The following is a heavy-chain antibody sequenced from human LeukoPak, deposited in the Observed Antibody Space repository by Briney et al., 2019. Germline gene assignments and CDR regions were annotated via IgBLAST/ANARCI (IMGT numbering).Heavy chain of an antibody. D-gene: IGHD6-13*01. CDR1: GYSISSGYY. V-gene: IGHV4-38-2*02. CDR3: AREVAAAGREVDY. CDR2: VYHSGST. Sequence: SETLSLTCAVSGYSISSGYYWGWIRPPPGKGLEWIGSVYHSGSTYYNPSLKSRVTISVDTSKNQFSLKLSSVTAADTAVYYCAREVAAAGREVDYWGQGTLVTVSS. J-gene: IGHJ4*02.